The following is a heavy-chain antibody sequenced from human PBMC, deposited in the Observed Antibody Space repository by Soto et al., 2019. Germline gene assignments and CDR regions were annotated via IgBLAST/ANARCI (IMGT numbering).Heavy chain of an antibody. CDR3: ATVAGVVGIWFDP. CDR1: GYSFTGHY. V-gene: IGHV1-2*02. J-gene: IGHJ5*02. Sequence: AASVKVSCKASGYSFTGHYIHWVRQAPGQGLEWMGWINPNSGSTTYAQKFQGRVTMTRDTSISTAYMELSSLRSDDTAVFYCATVAGVVGIWFDPWGQGTLVTVSS. D-gene: IGHD3-3*01. CDR2: INPNSGST.